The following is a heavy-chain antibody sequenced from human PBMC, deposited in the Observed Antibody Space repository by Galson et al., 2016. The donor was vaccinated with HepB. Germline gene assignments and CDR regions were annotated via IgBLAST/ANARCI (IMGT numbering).Heavy chain of an antibody. D-gene: IGHD3-10*01. CDR2: IKQDGGEK. J-gene: IGHJ4*02. CDR3: ARGAGAGY. V-gene: IGHV3-7*03. CDR1: GFRFSDYR. Sequence: SLRLSCAGSGFRFSDYRMNWFRRAPGKGLEWVANIKQDGGEKYYVDSVKGRSTISRDNAKNSLYLQMSNLRAEDTAVYYCARGAGAGYWGQGTLVTDSS.